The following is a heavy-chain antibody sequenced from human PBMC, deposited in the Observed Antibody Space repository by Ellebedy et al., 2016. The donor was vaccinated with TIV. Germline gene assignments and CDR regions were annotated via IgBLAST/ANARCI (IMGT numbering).Heavy chain of an antibody. CDR2: INPDSGVT. J-gene: IGHJ6*02. CDR3: ARVRRGSSGMDV. CDR1: GYTFTANY. V-gene: IGHV1-2*02. D-gene: IGHD6-13*01. Sequence: ASVKVSCKASGYTFTANYVHWVRQAPGQGLEWMGWINPDSGVTNFAQKFQGRVTMTRDTSVNTAYMELSRLESADTAAYYCARVRRGSSGMDVWGQGTTVTVS.